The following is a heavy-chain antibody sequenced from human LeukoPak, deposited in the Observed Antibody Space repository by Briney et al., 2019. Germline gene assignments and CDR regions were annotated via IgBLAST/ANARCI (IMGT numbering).Heavy chain of an antibody. Sequence: PGGSLRLSCAASGFTFSSYAMSWVRQASGKGLEWVSAISGSGGSTYYADSVKGRFTISRDNSKSTLNLQMNSLRVEDTAVYYCAKDPRASSAYYYDRLGYWGQGTLVTVSS. J-gene: IGHJ4*02. CDR1: GFTFSSYA. CDR2: ISGSGGST. CDR3: AKDPRASSAYYYDRLGY. D-gene: IGHD3-22*01. V-gene: IGHV3-23*01.